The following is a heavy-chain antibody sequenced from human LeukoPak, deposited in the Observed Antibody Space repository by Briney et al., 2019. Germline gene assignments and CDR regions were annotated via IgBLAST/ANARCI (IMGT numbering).Heavy chain of an antibody. CDR2: ISYDGSNT. D-gene: IGHD2-15*01. CDR1: GFTFSSYG. Sequence: GGSLRLSCAASGFTFSSYGMHWVRQAPGKGLEWVAVISYDGSNTYYVDSVKGRFTISRDTSKNTLYLQMNSLRAEDTAVYYCASRHCSGGGCYFAGADPFDYWGQGTLVTVSS. J-gene: IGHJ4*02. V-gene: IGHV3-30*03. CDR3: ASRHCSGGGCYFAGADPFDY.